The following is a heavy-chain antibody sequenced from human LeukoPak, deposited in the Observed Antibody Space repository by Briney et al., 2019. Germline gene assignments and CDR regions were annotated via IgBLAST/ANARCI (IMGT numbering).Heavy chain of an antibody. J-gene: IGHJ4*02. D-gene: IGHD2-15*01. V-gene: IGHV3-7*01. CDR3: ARVEVAATCFDY. CDR2: IKQDGSEK. CDR1: GFTFSSYW. Sequence: PGGSLRLSCAASGFTFSSYWISWVRQAPGKGLEWVANIKQDGSEKYYVDSVKGRFTISRDNAKKSLYLQMNSLRAEDTAVYYCARVEVAATCFDYWGQGTLVTVSS.